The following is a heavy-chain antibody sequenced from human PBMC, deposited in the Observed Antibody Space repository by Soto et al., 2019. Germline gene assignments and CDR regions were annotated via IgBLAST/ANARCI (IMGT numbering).Heavy chain of an antibody. V-gene: IGHV3-21*04. CDR1: GFTFSSYS. D-gene: IGHD6-13*01. Sequence: VGSLRLSCAASGFTFSSYSMNWVRQAPGKGLEWVSSISSSSSYIYYADPVKGRFTISRDNAKNSLYLQMNSLRAEDTAVYYCAKEQAAGAYYYYYGLDVWGLGTTVTVSS. CDR3: AKEQAAGAYYYYYGLDV. J-gene: IGHJ6*02. CDR2: ISSSSSYI.